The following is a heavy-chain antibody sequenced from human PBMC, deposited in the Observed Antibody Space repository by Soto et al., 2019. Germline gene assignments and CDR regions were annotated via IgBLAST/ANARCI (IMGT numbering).Heavy chain of an antibody. Sequence: QVQLQESGPGLVKPSQTLSLTCTVSGGSISSVCYFWSWIRQRPGKGLGWIGFIYYSGSTYYIPSLKSGVTISVDTSKDQFSLKLSSVTAADTAVYYCAREGAAPYYYYGMDVWGQGTKVTVSS. CDR1: GGSISSVCYF. CDR3: AREGAAPYYYYGMDV. J-gene: IGHJ6*02. V-gene: IGHV4-31*03. CDR2: IYYSGST. D-gene: IGHD6-6*01.